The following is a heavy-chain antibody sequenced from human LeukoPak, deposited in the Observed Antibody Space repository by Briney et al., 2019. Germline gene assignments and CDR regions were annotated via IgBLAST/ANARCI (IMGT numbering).Heavy chain of an antibody. CDR2: IIPIFGTA. CDR3: ARDRSSGWYVRWFDY. Sequence: SVKVSCKASGGTFSSYAISWVRQAPGQGLEWMGGIIPIFGTANYAQKFQGRVTITADESTSTAYMKLSSLRSEDTAVYYCARDRSSGWYVRWFDYWGQGTLVTVSS. V-gene: IGHV1-69*13. D-gene: IGHD6-19*01. CDR1: GGTFSSYA. J-gene: IGHJ4*02.